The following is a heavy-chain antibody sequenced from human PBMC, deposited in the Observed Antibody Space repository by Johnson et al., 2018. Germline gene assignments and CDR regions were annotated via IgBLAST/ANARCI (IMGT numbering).Heavy chain of an antibody. CDR3: ADGVDYYYYMDV. CDR1: GFTFSSYG. CDR2: IWYDGSNK. V-gene: IGHV3-33*01. D-gene: IGHD2-8*01. Sequence: QVQLVQSGGGVVQPGRSLRLSCAASGFTFSSYGMHWVRQAPGKGLEWVAVIWYDGSNKYYADSVKGRFTISRDNSKNTLYLQMNSLRAEDTAVYYGADGVDYYYYMDVWGKGTTVTVSS. J-gene: IGHJ6*03.